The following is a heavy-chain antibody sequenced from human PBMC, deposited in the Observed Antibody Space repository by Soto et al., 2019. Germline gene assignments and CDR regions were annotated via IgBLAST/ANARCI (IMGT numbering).Heavy chain of an antibody. CDR2: IWDDGSNK. Sequence: QVQLVESGGGVVQPGRSLRLSCAASGFTFSSYGMHWVRQAPGKGLEWVAVIWDDGSNKYYADSVKGRFTISRDNSKNPLYLQMNSLRAEDTAVYYCARGGLYSSSSPLDYWGQGTLVTVSS. V-gene: IGHV3-33*01. CDR1: GFTFSSYG. J-gene: IGHJ4*02. CDR3: ARGGLYSSSSPLDY. D-gene: IGHD6-6*01.